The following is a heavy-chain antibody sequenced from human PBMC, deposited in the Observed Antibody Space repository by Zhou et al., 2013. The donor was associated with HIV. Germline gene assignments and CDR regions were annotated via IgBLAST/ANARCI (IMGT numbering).Heavy chain of an antibody. Sequence: QVQLLQSGAEVKPPGASVKVSCKASGYTFAHYYMHWVRQAPGQRLEWMGWINAGNGNTKYSQKFQGRVTITRDTSASTAYMELSSLRSEDTAVYYCARGPYNWNYLGYWGQGTLVTVSS. D-gene: IGHD1-20*01. J-gene: IGHJ4*02. V-gene: IGHV1-3*01. CDR3: ARGPYNWNYLGY. CDR1: GYTFAHYY. CDR2: INAGNGNT.